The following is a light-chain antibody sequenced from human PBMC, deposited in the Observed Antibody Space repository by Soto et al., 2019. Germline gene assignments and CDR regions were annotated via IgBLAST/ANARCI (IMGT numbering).Light chain of an antibody. CDR2: KAS. CDR3: QQYNSPMYT. V-gene: IGKV1-5*03. CDR1: QSISSG. Sequence: DIQMTQSPSTLSASVGDSVTITCRASQSISSGLAWYQQKPGKAPKLLIYKASSLESGVPSRFSGSGSGTEFTLTISSLQPDDFATYYCQQYNSPMYTFGQGTKLQIK. J-gene: IGKJ2*01.